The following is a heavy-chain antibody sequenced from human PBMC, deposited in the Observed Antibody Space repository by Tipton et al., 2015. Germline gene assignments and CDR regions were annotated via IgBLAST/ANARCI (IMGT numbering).Heavy chain of an antibody. CDR3: ASYHDYDFWSGYLGDY. V-gene: IGHV3-48*02. J-gene: IGHJ4*02. CDR1: GFTFGSYN. CDR2: ISGSTNTI. Sequence: SLRLSCAASGFTFGSYNMHWVRQAPGKGLEWVSYISGSTNTIYYADSVKGRFTISRDNAKNSLYLQMNSLRDEDTAIYYCASYHDYDFWSGYLGDYWGQGTLVTVSS. D-gene: IGHD3-3*01.